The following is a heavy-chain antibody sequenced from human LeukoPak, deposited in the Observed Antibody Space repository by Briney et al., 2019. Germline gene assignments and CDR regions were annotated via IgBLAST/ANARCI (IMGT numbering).Heavy chain of an antibody. J-gene: IGHJ4*02. CDR2: IYYSGST. V-gene: IGHV4-59*01. CDR3: ARNFCTGGSCYINDD. D-gene: IGHD2-15*01. CDR1: GGSISSYY. Sequence: SETLSLTCTVSGGSISSYYWSWIRQPPGKGLEWIGYIYYSGSTNYNPSLKSRVTISVDTSKNHFSLKLTSVTAADPAVYYCARNFCTGGSCYINDDWGQGILVTVSS.